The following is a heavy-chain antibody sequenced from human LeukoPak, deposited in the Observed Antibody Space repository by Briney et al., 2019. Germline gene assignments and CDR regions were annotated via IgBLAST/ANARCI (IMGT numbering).Heavy chain of an antibody. D-gene: IGHD2-15*01. CDR3: ARSMSGLLCDY. V-gene: IGHV3-48*01. CDR2: ISSSSSTI. J-gene: IGHJ4*02. CDR1: GFSFSFYW. Sequence: GGSLRLSCAASGFSFSFYWMHWVRQAPGKGLEWVSYISSSSSTIYYADSVKGRFTISRDNAKNSLYLQMNSLRAEDTAVYYCARSMSGLLCDYWGQGTLVTVSS.